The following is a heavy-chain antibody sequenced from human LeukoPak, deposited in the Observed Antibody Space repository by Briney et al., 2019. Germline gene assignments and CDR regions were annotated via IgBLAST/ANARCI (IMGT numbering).Heavy chain of an antibody. J-gene: IGHJ6*02. CDR1: GGPFIGYY. CDR3: ARGNPQPQLWFMDV. CDR2: TKHSEST. Sequence: TSETLSLPCAFYGGPFIGYYWGWIDQPPGKGLEGIGETKHSESTNYNPSLRRRVTISVDTSKIQVSLKLSFVTAADTVVYYCARGNPQPQLWFMDVWGQGTTVTVSS. D-gene: IGHD5-18*01. V-gene: IGHV4-34*01.